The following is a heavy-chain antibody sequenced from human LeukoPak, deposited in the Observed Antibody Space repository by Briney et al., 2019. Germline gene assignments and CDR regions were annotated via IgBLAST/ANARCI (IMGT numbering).Heavy chain of an antibody. CDR1: GYTFTGYY. D-gene: IGHD3-22*01. V-gene: IGHV1-2*02. CDR3: ASARGSGYLLSVY. CDR2: INPNSGGT. J-gene: IGHJ4*02. Sequence: ASVKVSCMASGYTFTGYYMHWVRQAPGQGLEWMGWINPNSGGTNYAQKFQGRVTMTRDTSISTAYMELSRLRSDDTAVYYCASARGSGYLLSVYWGQGTLVTVSS.